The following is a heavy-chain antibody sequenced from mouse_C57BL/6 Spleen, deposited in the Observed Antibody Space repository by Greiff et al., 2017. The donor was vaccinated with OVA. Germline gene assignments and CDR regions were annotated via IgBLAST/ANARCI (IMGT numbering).Heavy chain of an antibody. CDR2: IDPEDGET. V-gene: IGHV14-2*01. CDR1: GFNITDYY. Sequence: VQLQQSGAELVKPGASVKLSCTASGFNITDYYMHWVKQRTEQGLEWIGRIDPEDGETKYAPKFTGKATITADTSSNTAYLQLSSLTSEDTAVYYCARNYGSTGYFDVWGTGTTVTVSS. D-gene: IGHD1-1*01. J-gene: IGHJ1*03. CDR3: ARNYGSTGYFDV.